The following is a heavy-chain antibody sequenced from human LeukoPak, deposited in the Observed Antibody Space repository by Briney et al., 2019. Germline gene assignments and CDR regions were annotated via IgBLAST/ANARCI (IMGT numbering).Heavy chain of an antibody. J-gene: IGHJ4*02. V-gene: IGHV3-49*04. CDR3: TRVKDTAMVNDY. D-gene: IGHD5-18*01. CDR2: IRSKAYGGTT. Sequence: PGGSLRLSCTASGLTFGDYAMSWVRQAPGKGLEWVGFIRSKAYGGTTEYAASVKGRFTISRDDSKSIAYLQMNSLKTEDTAVYYCTRVKDTAMVNDYWGQGTLVTVSS. CDR1: GLTFGDYA.